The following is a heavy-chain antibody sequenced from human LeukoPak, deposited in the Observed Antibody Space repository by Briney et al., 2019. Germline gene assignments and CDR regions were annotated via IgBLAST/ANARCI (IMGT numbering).Heavy chain of an antibody. Sequence: PSETLSLTCAVYGGSFSGYYWSWIRQPPGKGLEWIGEINHSGSTNYNPSLKSRVTISVDTSKNQFSLKLSSVTAADTAVYYCARQGYDYVWGSYRPGPFDYWGQGTLVTVSS. CDR2: INHSGST. J-gene: IGHJ4*02. D-gene: IGHD3-16*02. V-gene: IGHV4-34*01. CDR3: ARQGYDYVWGSYRPGPFDY. CDR1: GGSFSGYY.